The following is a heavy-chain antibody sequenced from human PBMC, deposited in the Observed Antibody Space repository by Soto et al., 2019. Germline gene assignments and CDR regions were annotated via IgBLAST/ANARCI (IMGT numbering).Heavy chain of an antibody. D-gene: IGHD3-22*01. CDR1: GGSISSGGYS. J-gene: IGHJ1*01. CDR3: ARDANYYDSSGYYAAEYFQH. CDR2: IYHSGST. Sequence: QLQLQESGSGLVKPSQTLSLTCAVSGGSISSGGYSWSWIRQPPGKGLEWIGYIYHSGSTYHNPSLKSRVTISVDRSKNQFSLKLSSVTAADTAVYYCARDANYYDSSGYYAAEYFQHWGQGTLVTVSS. V-gene: IGHV4-30-2*01.